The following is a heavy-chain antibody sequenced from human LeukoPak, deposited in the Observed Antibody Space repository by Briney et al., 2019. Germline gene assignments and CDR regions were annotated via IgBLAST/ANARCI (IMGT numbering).Heavy chain of an antibody. D-gene: IGHD2/OR15-2a*01. CDR3: ARHHEPPTYFTDY. CDR1: GYRVTTDW. V-gene: IGHV5-51*01. Sequence: GETLKISCQDSGYRVTTDWIGWVRQVPGKGLEWMGMIYPGDSDTRYSPSFQGQVTISADTSINTAFLQWSSLKASDTAMYFCARHHEPPTYFTDYWGQGTLVTVSS. CDR2: IYPGDSDT. J-gene: IGHJ4*02.